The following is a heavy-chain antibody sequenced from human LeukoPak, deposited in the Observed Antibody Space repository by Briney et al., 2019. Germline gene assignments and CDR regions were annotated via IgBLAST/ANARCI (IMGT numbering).Heavy chain of an antibody. Sequence: PGGSLRLSCAASGFTFDDYAMHWVRQAPGKGLEWVSGISWNSGSIGYADSVKGRFTISRDNAKNSLYLQMNSLRAEDTALCYCAKDQLEYSSGWFDYWGQGTLVTVSS. J-gene: IGHJ4*02. V-gene: IGHV3-9*01. D-gene: IGHD6-19*01. CDR2: ISWNSGSI. CDR3: AKDQLEYSSGWFDY. CDR1: GFTFDDYA.